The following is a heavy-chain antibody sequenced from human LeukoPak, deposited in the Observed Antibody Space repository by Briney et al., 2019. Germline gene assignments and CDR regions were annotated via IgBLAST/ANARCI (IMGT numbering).Heavy chain of an antibody. CDR1: GGSISSGGYS. CDR3: ARVGYSYGFDY. J-gene: IGHJ4*02. V-gene: IGHV4-30-2*01. CDR2: IYHSGST. Sequence: PSETLPLTCAVSGGSISSGGYSWSWIRQPPGKGLEWIGYIYHSGSTYYNPSLKSRVTISVDRSKNQFSLKLSSVIAADTAVYYCARVGYSYGFDYWGQGTLVTVSS. D-gene: IGHD5-18*01.